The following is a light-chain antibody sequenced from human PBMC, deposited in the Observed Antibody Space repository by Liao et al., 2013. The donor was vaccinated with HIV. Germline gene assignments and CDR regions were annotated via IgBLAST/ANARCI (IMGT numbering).Light chain of an antibody. V-gene: IGLV3-1*01. J-gene: IGLJ2*01. CDR3: QAWDSSSHVV. CDR2: QDT. Sequence: SYELTQAPSVSVPPGQTASITCSGDKLGNKYTCWYQKKPGQSPLLVIYQDTKRPPRIPERLAGANSGXAATLTISGAQAMDEADYYCQAWDSSSHVVFGGGTRLTVL. CDR1: KLGNKY.